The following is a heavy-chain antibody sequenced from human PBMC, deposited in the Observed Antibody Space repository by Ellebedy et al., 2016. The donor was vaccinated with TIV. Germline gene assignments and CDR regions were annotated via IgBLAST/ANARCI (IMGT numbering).Heavy chain of an antibody. J-gene: IGHJ4*02. V-gene: IGHV1-18*04. Sequence: ASVKVSCXTSGYTFTSYSINWVRQAPGQGLEWMGWISGFNGDTNFAQQFQDRVTLTTDTSTSTAYMELRSLRPDDTAVYFCARVLVTAQSDYWGQGTLVTVSS. CDR1: GYTFTSYS. CDR3: ARVLVTAQSDY. CDR2: ISGFNGDT. D-gene: IGHD2-21*02.